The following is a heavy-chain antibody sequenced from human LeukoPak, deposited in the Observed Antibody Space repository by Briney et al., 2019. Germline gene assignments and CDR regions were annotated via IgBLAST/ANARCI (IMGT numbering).Heavy chain of an antibody. V-gene: IGHV3-11*01. CDR3: AKDVSVAGTPYYFDY. CDR1: GFTFSDYY. D-gene: IGHD6-19*01. Sequence: GGSLRLSCAASGFTFSDYYMSWIRQAPGKGLEWVSYISSSGSTIYYADSVKGRFTISRDNAKNSLYLQMNSLRAEDTAVYYCAKDVSVAGTPYYFDYWGQGTLVTVSS. J-gene: IGHJ4*02. CDR2: ISSSGSTI.